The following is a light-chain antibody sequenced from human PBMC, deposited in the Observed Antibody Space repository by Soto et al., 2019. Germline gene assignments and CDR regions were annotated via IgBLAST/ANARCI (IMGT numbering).Light chain of an antibody. CDR1: QSISSW. CDR3: QQSYITPFT. Sequence: DIQMTQSPSTLSASVGDRVTITCRASQSISSWLAWYQQKPGKAPKLLIYKASSLESGVPSRFSGSGSGTEFTLTISSLQPEDFATFFCQQSYITPFTFGLGTRLEIK. J-gene: IGKJ5*01. CDR2: KAS. V-gene: IGKV1-5*03.